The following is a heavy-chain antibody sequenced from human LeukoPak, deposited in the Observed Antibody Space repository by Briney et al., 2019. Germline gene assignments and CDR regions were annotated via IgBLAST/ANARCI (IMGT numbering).Heavy chain of an antibody. CDR1: GYTFTSYY. CDR3: ARANMVRGVGLFFDRNWFDP. J-gene: IGHJ5*02. D-gene: IGHD3-10*01. CDR2: INPSGGST. Sequence: GASVKVSCKASGYTFTSYYMHWVRQAPGQGLEWMGIINPSGGSTSYAQKSQGRVTMTRDTSTSTVYMELSSLRSDDTAVYYCARANMVRGVGLFFDRNWFDPWGQGTLVTVSS. V-gene: IGHV1-46*01.